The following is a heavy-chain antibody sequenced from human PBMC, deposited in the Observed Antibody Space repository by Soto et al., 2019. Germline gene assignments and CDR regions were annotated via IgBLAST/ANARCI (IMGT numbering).Heavy chain of an antibody. CDR2: FDPEDGET. Sequence: VKVFCKVSGYTLTELSMHWVRQAPGKGLEWMGGFDPEDGETIYAQKFQGRVTMTEDTSTDTAYMELSSLRSEDTAVYYCATVGGRADAFDIWGQGTMVNVSS. V-gene: IGHV1-24*01. D-gene: IGHD3-16*01. CDR1: GYTLTELS. CDR3: ATVGGRADAFDI. J-gene: IGHJ3*02.